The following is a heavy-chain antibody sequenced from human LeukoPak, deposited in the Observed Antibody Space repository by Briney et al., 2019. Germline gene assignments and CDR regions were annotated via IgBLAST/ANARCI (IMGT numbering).Heavy chain of an antibody. Sequence: GGSLRLSCAGSGFTFSNYGMTWVRQAPGKGLEWLSSISNSGYYTYYADADSMKGRFTISRDNPKNSVYLQMNSLRVEDTAVYYCVRSPEVSGYNVFDYWGRGTLVTVSS. CDR3: VRSPEVSGYNVFDY. V-gene: IGHV3-21*01. J-gene: IGHJ4*02. CDR1: GFTFSNYG. CDR2: ISNSGYYT. D-gene: IGHD5-24*01.